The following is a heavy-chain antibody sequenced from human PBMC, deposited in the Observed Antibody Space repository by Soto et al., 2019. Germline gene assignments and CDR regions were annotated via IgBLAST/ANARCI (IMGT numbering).Heavy chain of an antibody. CDR3: TTGPYCDSDCSLRWTGFVY. V-gene: IGHV3-15*01. CDR2: ITSKTDGGTT. CDR1: GFTFSDAW. D-gene: IGHD2-21*01. J-gene: IGHJ4*02. Sequence: GGSLRLSCGASGFTFSDAWMSWVRQAPGKGLEWVGRITSKTDGGTTDYTAPVKGRFTISRDDSENTLYLQMDSLKTEDTAVYYCTTGPYCDSDCSLRWTGFVYWAEGTLVTVSS.